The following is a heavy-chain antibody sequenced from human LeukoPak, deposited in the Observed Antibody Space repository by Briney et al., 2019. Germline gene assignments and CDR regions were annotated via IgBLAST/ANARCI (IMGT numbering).Heavy chain of an antibody. CDR3: ARGARMLRFLEWLFGWFDP. V-gene: IGHV4-34*01. J-gene: IGHJ5*02. Sequence: KPSETLSLTCAVYGGSFSGYYWSWIRQPPGKGLEWIGEINHSGSTNYNPSLKSRVTISVDTSKNQFSLKLSSVTAADTAVYYCARGARMLRFLEWLFGWFDPWGQGTLVTVSS. CDR1: GGSFSGYY. CDR2: INHSGST. D-gene: IGHD3-3*01.